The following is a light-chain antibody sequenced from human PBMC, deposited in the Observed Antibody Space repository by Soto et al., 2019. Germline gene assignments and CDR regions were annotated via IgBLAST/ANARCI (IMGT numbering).Light chain of an antibody. CDR1: SSDIGGYDY. V-gene: IGLV2-14*01. CDR3: ASYASGSSHVV. J-gene: IGLJ2*01. Sequence: QSALTQPASVSGSPGQSITLSCTGTSSDIGGYDYVSWYQRHPDKAPKLIIYDVNNRPSGVSNRFSGSKSGNPASLTISGLPAEDEADYYCASYASGSSHVVFGGGTKVTVL. CDR2: DVN.